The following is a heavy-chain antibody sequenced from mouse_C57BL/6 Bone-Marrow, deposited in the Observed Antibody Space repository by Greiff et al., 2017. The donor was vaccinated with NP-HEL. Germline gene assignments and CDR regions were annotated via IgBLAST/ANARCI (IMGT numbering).Heavy chain of an antibody. Sequence: EVQLQESGAELVRPGASVKLSCTASGFNIKDDYMHWVKQRPEQGLEWIGWIDPENGDTEYASKFQGKATITADTSSNTAYLQLSSLTSEDTAVYYCTTEITTVVEGYAMDYWGQGTSVTVSS. CDR1: GFNIKDDY. V-gene: IGHV14-4*01. J-gene: IGHJ4*01. CDR3: TTEITTVVEGYAMDY. D-gene: IGHD1-1*01. CDR2: IDPENGDT.